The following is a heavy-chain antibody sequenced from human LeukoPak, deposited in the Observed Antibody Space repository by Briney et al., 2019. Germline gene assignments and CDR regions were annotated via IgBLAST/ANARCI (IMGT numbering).Heavy chain of an antibody. Sequence: SETLSLTCTVSGGSISSRSYYWGWIRQPPGKGLEWIGSIYYKGNTYLNPSLKSRVTMSVDTSKNQFSLNLRSVTAADTAVYYCTSMKSLTRLNSSGFHFLYYFDYWGRGTLVTVSS. CDR1: GGSISSRSYY. CDR3: TSMKSLTRLNSSGFHFLYYFDY. CDR2: IYYKGNT. V-gene: IGHV4-39*07. D-gene: IGHD3-22*01. J-gene: IGHJ4*02.